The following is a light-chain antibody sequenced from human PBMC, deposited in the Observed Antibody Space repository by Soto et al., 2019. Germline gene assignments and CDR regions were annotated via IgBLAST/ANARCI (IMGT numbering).Light chain of an antibody. CDR2: GAS. V-gene: IGKV3-15*01. CDR1: QSVSNN. Sequence: EIVLTQSPGTLSLSPGERATLSCRASQSVSNNYLAWYQQKPGQAPRLLIYGASNRATGIPARFSGSGSGTEFTLTISSLQSEDFTVYSCLQYHNLWAFGQGTKVEIK. J-gene: IGKJ1*01. CDR3: LQYHNLWA.